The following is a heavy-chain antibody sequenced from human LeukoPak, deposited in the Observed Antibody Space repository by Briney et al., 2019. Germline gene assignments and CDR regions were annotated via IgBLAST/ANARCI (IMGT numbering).Heavy chain of an antibody. D-gene: IGHD3-10*01. V-gene: IGHV3-64*01. Sequence: ISSYGGSTYYSNSVKGRFTIYRDNTKNTLYLQMGSLRAEDMAVYYCERDGGSGSFRAEYFQHWGQGTLVTVSS. CDR3: ERDGGSGSFRAEYFQH. J-gene: IGHJ1*01. CDR2: ISSYGGST.